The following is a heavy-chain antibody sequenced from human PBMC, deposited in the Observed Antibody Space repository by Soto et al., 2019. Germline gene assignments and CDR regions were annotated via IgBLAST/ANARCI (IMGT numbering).Heavy chain of an antibody. CDR1: GFTFSNAW. Sequence: GGSLRLSCAASGFTFSNAWMSWVRQAPGKGLEWVGRIKSKTDGGTTDYAAPVKGRFTISRDDSKNTLYLQMNSLKTEDTAVYYCTTGVEVCSSTSCQVPFDYWGQGTLVTVSS. CDR3: TTGVEVCSSTSCQVPFDY. V-gene: IGHV3-15*01. CDR2: IKSKTDGGTT. D-gene: IGHD2-2*01. J-gene: IGHJ4*02.